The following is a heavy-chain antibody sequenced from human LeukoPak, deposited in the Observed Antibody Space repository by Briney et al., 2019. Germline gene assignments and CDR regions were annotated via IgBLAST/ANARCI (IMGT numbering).Heavy chain of an antibody. Sequence: GGSLRLSCAASGFTFSSYSMNWVRQAPGKGLEWVSYISSTSSTIYYADSVKGRFTISRDNAKNSLYLQMNSLRAEDTAVYYCASWWELKYWGQGTLVAVSS. CDR1: GFTFSSYS. CDR3: ASWWELKY. J-gene: IGHJ4*02. CDR2: ISSTSSTI. V-gene: IGHV3-48*01. D-gene: IGHD1-26*01.